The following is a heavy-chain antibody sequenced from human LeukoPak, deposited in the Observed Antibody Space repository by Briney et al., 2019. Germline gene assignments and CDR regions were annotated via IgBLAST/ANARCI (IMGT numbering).Heavy chain of an antibody. V-gene: IGHV3-64*01. Sequence: GGSLRLSCAASGFTFSSYGMHWVRQAPWKGLEYVSAISSNGGSTYYANSVKGRFTISRDNSKNTLYLQMGSLRAEDMAVYYCARASGPWGPHAFDIWGQGTMVTVSS. J-gene: IGHJ3*02. CDR1: GFTFSSYG. D-gene: IGHD1-26*01. CDR2: ISSNGGST. CDR3: ARASGPWGPHAFDI.